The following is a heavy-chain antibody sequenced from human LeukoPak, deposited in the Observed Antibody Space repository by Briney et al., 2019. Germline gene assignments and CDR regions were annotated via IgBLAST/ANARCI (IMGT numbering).Heavy chain of an antibody. CDR1: GGTFSSYA. CDR2: IIPIFGTA. V-gene: IGHV1-69*13. Sequence: SVKVSCKASGGTFSSYAISWVRQAPGQGLEWMGGIIPIFGTANYAQRFQGRVTITADESTSTAYMELSSLRSEDTAVYYCARGDHGYNFVDAFDIWGQGTMVTVSS. D-gene: IGHD5-24*01. CDR3: ARGDHGYNFVDAFDI. J-gene: IGHJ3*02.